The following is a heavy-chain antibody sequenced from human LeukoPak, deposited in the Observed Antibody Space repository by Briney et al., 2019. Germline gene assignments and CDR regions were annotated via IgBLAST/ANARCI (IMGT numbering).Heavy chain of an antibody. CDR3: ARAVVVRGVIYFDY. V-gene: IGHV4-59*01. D-gene: IGHD3-10*01. J-gene: IGHJ4*02. CDR2: IYYSGST. CDR1: GVSISSYY. Sequence: SETLSLTCTVSGVSISSYYWSWIRQPPGKGLEWIGYIYYSGSTNYNPSLKSRVTISVDTSKNQFSPKLSSVTAADTAVYYCARAVVVRGVIYFDYWGQGTLVTVSS.